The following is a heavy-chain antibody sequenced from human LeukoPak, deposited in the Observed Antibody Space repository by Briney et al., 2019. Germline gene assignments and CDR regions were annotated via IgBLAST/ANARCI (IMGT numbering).Heavy chain of an antibody. D-gene: IGHD3-10*01. CDR3: ARFQSITMVRGVIISAGYFGYFDY. CDR1: SGSLSSYY. J-gene: IGHJ4*02. CDR2: IYYSGST. Sequence: SETLSLTCTVSSGSLSSYYWSWIRQPPGKVLEWIGYIYYSGSTNYNPSLKSRVSMSVGTSKIQFSLKLSSVTAADTAVYYCARFQSITMVRGVIISAGYFGYFDYWGQGTLVTVSS. V-gene: IGHV4-59*01.